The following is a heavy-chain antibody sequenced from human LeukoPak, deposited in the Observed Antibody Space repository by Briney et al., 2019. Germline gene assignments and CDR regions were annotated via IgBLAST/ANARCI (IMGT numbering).Heavy chain of an antibody. D-gene: IGHD4-11*01. CDR3: AKDATTVTTTDP. J-gene: IGHJ5*02. V-gene: IGHV3-30*02. CDR1: GFTFSSYG. Sequence: GGSLRLSCAASGFTFSSYGMHWVRQAPGKGLEWVAFIRYDGSNKYYADSVKGRFTISRDNSKNTLYLQMNSLRAEDTAVYYCAKDATTVTTTDPWGQGTLVTVSS. CDR2: IRYDGSNK.